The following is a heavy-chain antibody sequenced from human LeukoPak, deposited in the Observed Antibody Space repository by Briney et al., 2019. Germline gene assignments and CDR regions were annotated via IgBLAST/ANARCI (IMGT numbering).Heavy chain of an antibody. Sequence: PGGSLRLSCAASGFTFSSYGMHWVRQAPGKGLEWVAVISHDGSNKYYADSVKGRFTISRDNSKSTLYLQMNSLRAEDTAVYYCAKDIGFGEVYYYYGMDVWGQGTTVTVSS. D-gene: IGHD3-10*01. CDR2: ISHDGSNK. J-gene: IGHJ6*02. CDR3: AKDIGFGEVYYYYGMDV. CDR1: GFTFSSYG. V-gene: IGHV3-30*18.